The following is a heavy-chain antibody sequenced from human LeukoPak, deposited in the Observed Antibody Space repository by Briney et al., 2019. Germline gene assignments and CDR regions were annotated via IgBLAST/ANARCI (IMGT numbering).Heavy chain of an antibody. CDR1: GGSISSGGYY. CDR2: IYYSGST. Sequence: PSETLSLTCTVSGGSISSGGYYWSWIRQHPGKGLEWIGYIYYSGSTYYNPSLKSRVTISVDTSKDQFSLKLGSVTAADTAVYYCARVFRDGYKFDYWGQGTLVTVSS. V-gene: IGHV4-31*03. CDR3: ARVFRDGYKFDY. J-gene: IGHJ4*02. D-gene: IGHD5-24*01.